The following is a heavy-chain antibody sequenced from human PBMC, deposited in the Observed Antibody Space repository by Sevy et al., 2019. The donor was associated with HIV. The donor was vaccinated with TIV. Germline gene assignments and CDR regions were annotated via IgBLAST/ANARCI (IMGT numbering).Heavy chain of an antibody. D-gene: IGHD3-16*02. CDR2: IKSKTDGGTT. Sequence: GGSLRLSCAASGFTFSNAWMSWVRQAPGKGLEWVGRIKSKTDGGTTDYAAPVKGRFTISRDDSKNTLYLQMNSLKTEDTAVYYCTTSRYSRYRTGVFDYWGQGTLVTVSS. J-gene: IGHJ4*02. CDR3: TTSRYSRYRTGVFDY. V-gene: IGHV3-15*01. CDR1: GFTFSNAW.